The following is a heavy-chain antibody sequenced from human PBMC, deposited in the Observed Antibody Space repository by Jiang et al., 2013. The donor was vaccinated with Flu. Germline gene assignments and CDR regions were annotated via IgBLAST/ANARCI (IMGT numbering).Heavy chain of an antibody. CDR1: EDTFSSYG. D-gene: IGHD5-18*01. Sequence: EVKKPGSSVKLSCKASEDTFSSYGINWVRQAPGQGLEWMGGIIPIFGTEDYAQKFQGRLTITVDESTSTAYMELNSLRSEDTAVYYCARAMGGYSYGPVDSWGQGTLVTVSS. J-gene: IGHJ4*02. CDR3: ARAMGGYSYGPVDS. CDR2: IIPIFGTE. V-gene: IGHV1-69*01.